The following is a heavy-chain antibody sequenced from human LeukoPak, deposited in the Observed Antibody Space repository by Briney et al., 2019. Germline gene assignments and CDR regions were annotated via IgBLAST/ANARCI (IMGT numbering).Heavy chain of an antibody. CDR3: AGAGRTKFDP. D-gene: IGHD2-15*01. J-gene: IGHJ5*02. Sequence: SETLSLTCTVSGGPISSSSYYWGWIRQPPGKGLEWIGSIYYSGSTYYNPSLKSRVTISVDTSKNQFSLKLSSVTAADTAVYYCAGAGRTKFDPWGQGTLVTVSS. V-gene: IGHV4-39*07. CDR2: IYYSGST. CDR1: GGPISSSSYY.